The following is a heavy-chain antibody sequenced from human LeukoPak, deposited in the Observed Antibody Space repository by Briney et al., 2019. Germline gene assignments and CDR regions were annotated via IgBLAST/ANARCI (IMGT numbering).Heavy chain of an antibody. CDR3: ARETDLEYSSSFFYYYYYMDV. J-gene: IGHJ6*03. V-gene: IGHV6-1*01. CDR1: GHSVSSNSAA. CDR2: TYYRSKWYN. D-gene: IGHD6-6*01. Sequence: SQTLSLTCAISGHSVSSNSAAWNWIRQSPSRGLEWLGRTYYRSKWYNDYAVSVKSRITINPDTSKNQFSLQLNSVTPEDTAVYYCARETDLEYSSSFFYYYYYMDVWGKGTTVTVSS.